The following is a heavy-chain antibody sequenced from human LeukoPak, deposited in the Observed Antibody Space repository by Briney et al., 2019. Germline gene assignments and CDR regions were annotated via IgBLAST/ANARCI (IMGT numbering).Heavy chain of an antibody. J-gene: IGHJ4*02. V-gene: IGHV3-9*01. CDR1: GFTFDDYA. CDR3: VKDTGSYGEFDY. D-gene: IGHD3-10*01. CDR2: ITWNSVTI. Sequence: GRSLRLSCAASGFTFDDYAMHWVRQAPGKGLEWVSGITWNSVTIGYAGSVKGRFTISRDNAKNSLYLQMNSLRAEDTALYYCVKDTGSYGEFDYWGQGALVTVSS.